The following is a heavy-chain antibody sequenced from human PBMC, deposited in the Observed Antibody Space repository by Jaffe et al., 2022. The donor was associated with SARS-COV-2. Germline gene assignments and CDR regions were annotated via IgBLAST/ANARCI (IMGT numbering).Heavy chain of an antibody. V-gene: IGHV3-9*01. CDR3: AKAPSGDYGDYADY. Sequence: EVQLVESGGGLVQPGRSLRLSCAASGFTFDDYAMHWVRQAPGKGLEWVSGISWNSGSIGYADSVKGRFTISRDNAKNSLYLQMNSLRAEDTALYYCAKAPSGDYGDYADYWGQGTLVTVSS. CDR2: ISWNSGSI. J-gene: IGHJ4*02. CDR1: GFTFDDYA. D-gene: IGHD4-17*01.